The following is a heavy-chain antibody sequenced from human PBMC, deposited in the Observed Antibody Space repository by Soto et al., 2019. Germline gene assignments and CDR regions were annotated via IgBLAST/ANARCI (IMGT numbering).Heavy chain of an antibody. Sequence: QLGGSLRLSCAASGFTFSSYAMHWVRQAPGKGLEWVAVISYDGSNKYYADSVKGRFTISRDNSKNTLYLQMNSLRAEDTAVYYCARDLANYYYDSSGIFDYWGQGTLVTVSS. D-gene: IGHD3-22*01. CDR2: ISYDGSNK. CDR1: GFTFSSYA. J-gene: IGHJ4*02. CDR3: ARDLANYYYDSSGIFDY. V-gene: IGHV3-30-3*01.